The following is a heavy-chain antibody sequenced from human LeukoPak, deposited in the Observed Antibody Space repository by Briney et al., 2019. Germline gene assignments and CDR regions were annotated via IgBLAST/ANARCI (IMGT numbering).Heavy chain of an antibody. J-gene: IGHJ5*02. CDR2: IIPIFGTA. V-gene: IGHV1-69*05. D-gene: IGHD6-13*01. CDR3: ARGGSSSSWYYGNWFDP. CDR1: GGTFSSYA. Sequence: SVKVSCKASGGTFSSYAISWVRQAPGQELEWMGGIIPIFGTANYAQKFQGRVTITTDESTSTAYMELSSLRSEDTAVYYCARGGSSSSWYYGNWFDPWGQGTLVTVSS.